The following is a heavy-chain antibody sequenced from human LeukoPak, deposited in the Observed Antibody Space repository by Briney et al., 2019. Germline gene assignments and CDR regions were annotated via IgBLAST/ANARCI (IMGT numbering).Heavy chain of an antibody. D-gene: IGHD1-14*01. Sequence: SETLSLTCTVSGGSISSGSYYWSWIRQPAGKGLEWIGRIYTSGSTNYNPSLKSRVTISVDTSKNQFSLKLSSVTAADTAVYYCATDGPELDPWGQGTLVTVSS. CDR1: GGSISSGSYY. CDR3: ATDGPELDP. J-gene: IGHJ5*02. V-gene: IGHV4-61*02. CDR2: IYTSGST.